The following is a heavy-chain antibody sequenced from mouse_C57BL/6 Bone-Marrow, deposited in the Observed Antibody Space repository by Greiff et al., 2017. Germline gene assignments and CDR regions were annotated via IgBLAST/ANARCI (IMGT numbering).Heavy chain of an antibody. Sequence: VQLQQSGAELVRPGASVKLSCTASGFNIKDYYMHWVKQRPEQGLEWIGRIDPEDGDTEYAPKFQGKATMTADTSSHTAYLQLSSLTSEDTAVYYCTNTYAMDYWGQGTSVTVSS. CDR1: GFNIKDYY. V-gene: IGHV14-1*01. CDR3: TNTYAMDY. CDR2: IDPEDGDT. J-gene: IGHJ4*01.